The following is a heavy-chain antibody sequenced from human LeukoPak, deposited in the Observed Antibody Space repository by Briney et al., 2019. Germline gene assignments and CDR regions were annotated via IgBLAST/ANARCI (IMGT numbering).Heavy chain of an antibody. J-gene: IGHJ5*01. V-gene: IGHV3-33*01. CDR3: ARDADTSGHFRWCDS. Sequence: GGSLRLSCAASGFTFTHYGMKWVRHSPGKVREWVAGVGHDASKKFYADSVKGRLPSSRDNAKNTLYLQMDRLRAEDTAVYDCARDADTSGHFRWCDSWGRGPRV. CDR2: VGHDASKK. CDR1: GFTFTHYG. D-gene: IGHD1-1*01.